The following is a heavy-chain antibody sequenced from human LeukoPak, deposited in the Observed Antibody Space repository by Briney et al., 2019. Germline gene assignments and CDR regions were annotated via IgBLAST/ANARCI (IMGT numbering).Heavy chain of an antibody. CDR1: GYTFIGYF. D-gene: IGHD2-8*01. Sequence: ASVKVSCRASGYTFIGYFMHWVRQAPGHGLEWMGWINPNSGGTTYAQKFQDRVTMTRDTSISTAYMELNSLRSYDTAVYYCARALSYTSSWLDVWGKGTTVTVSS. J-gene: IGHJ6*04. V-gene: IGHV1-2*02. CDR3: ARALSYTSSWLDV. CDR2: INPNSGGT.